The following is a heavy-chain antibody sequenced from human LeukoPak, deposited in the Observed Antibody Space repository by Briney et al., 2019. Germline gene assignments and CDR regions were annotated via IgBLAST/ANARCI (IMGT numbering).Heavy chain of an antibody. Sequence: GGSLRLSCAADAFTFSSYGMHWVRQAPGKGLEWVAFIRYDGSNKYYADSVKGRFTISRDNSKNTLYLQMNSLRAEDTAVYYCARVEDSSGYYPFDYWGQGTLVTVSS. CDR2: IRYDGSNK. CDR3: ARVEDSSGYYPFDY. D-gene: IGHD3-22*01. CDR1: AFTFSSYG. V-gene: IGHV3-30*02. J-gene: IGHJ4*02.